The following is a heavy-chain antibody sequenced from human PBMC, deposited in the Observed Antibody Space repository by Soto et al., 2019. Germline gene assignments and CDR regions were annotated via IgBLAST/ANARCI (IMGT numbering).Heavy chain of an antibody. Sequence: EVQLVQSGGGLAHPGGSLRLSCEASGFIFEDYDMHWVRQPPGKGLQWVSGIIWNSGDKDYGDSVKGRFTISRDNAKNSLDLQMSSLRVEDTATYYCVKKSCRHTRCYTGWFFDLWGRGTLVTVSS. CDR3: VKKSCRHTRCYTGWFFDL. V-gene: IGHV3-9*01. J-gene: IGHJ2*01. D-gene: IGHD3-16*02. CDR1: GFIFEDYD. CDR2: IIWNSGDK.